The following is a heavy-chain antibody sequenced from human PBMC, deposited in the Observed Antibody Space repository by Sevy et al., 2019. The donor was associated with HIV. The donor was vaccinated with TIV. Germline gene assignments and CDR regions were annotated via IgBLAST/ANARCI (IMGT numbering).Heavy chain of an antibody. Sequence: GGSLRLSCAASGFTFTTSGMHWVRQAPGRGLEWVAVISYDGTNQNYADSVKARFTISRDNSKNTLYLQMNSLRAEDTAVYYCAKGITIFGVVDYFDYWGQGTLVTVSS. CDR1: GFTFTTSG. CDR3: AKGITIFGVVDYFDY. V-gene: IGHV3-30*18. D-gene: IGHD3-3*01. CDR2: ISYDGTNQ. J-gene: IGHJ4*02.